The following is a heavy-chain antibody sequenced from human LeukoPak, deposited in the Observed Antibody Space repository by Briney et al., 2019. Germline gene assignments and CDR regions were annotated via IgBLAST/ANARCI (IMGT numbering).Heavy chain of an antibody. D-gene: IGHD6-19*01. CDR2: INHSGST. Sequence: SSETLSLTCAVYGGSFSGYYWSWIRQPLGKGLEWIGEINHSGSTNYNPSLKSRVTISVDTSKNQFSLKLSSVTAADTAVYYCARGLIASGWYGDFDYWGQGTLVTVSS. CDR3: ARGLIASGWYGDFDY. CDR1: GGSFSGYY. V-gene: IGHV4-34*01. J-gene: IGHJ4*02.